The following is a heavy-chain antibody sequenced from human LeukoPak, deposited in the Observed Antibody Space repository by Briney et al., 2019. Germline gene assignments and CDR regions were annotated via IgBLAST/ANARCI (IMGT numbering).Heavy chain of an antibody. Sequence: GGSLRLSCAASGFAFSSNWMHWVRQTPGKGLVWVSRINSGGSGTSYADSVEGRFTISRDNAKNTLYLQMNSLRAEDTAVYYCGGGVPAYWGQGTLVTVSS. D-gene: IGHD3-16*01. CDR3: GGGVPAY. J-gene: IGHJ4*02. V-gene: IGHV3-74*01. CDR1: GFAFSSNW. CDR2: INSGGSGT.